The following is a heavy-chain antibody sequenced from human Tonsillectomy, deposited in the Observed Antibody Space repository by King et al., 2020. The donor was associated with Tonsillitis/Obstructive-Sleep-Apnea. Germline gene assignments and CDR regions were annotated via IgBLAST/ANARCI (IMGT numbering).Heavy chain of an antibody. CDR2: IWYDGSNK. Sequence: VQLVESGGGVVQPGRSLRLSCAASGFTFSSYGMHWVRQAPGKGLEWVAVIWYDGSNKYYADSVKGRFTISRDNSKNTLYLQMNSLRAEDTAVYYCARDFGTVRWTGFDYWGQGTLVTVSS. J-gene: IGHJ4*02. CDR3: ARDFGTVRWTGFDY. D-gene: IGHD4-17*01. V-gene: IGHV3-33*01. CDR1: GFTFSSYG.